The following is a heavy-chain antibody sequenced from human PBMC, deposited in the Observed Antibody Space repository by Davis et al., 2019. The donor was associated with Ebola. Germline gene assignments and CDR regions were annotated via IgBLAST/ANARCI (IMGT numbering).Heavy chain of an antibody. CDR3: VKGSITMTVVVYFDL. CDR2: ITNNGGST. D-gene: IGHD3-22*01. CDR1: GFMFSSYT. V-gene: IGHV3-64D*06. Sequence: ESLKISCSVSGFMFSSYTMHWVRQAPGKGLQYVSGITNNGGSTYYADSVKGRFIISRDNSKNTLYLQMSNLRIEDTAVYYCVKGSITMTVVVYFDLWGQGALVTVSP. J-gene: IGHJ4*02.